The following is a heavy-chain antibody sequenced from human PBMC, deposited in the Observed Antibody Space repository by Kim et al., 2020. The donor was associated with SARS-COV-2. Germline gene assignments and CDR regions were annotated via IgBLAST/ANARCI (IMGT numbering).Heavy chain of an antibody. CDR1: GGSFSGYY. CDR2: INHSGST. D-gene: IGHD4-17*01. J-gene: IGHJ4*02. Sequence: SETLSLTCAVYGGSFSGYYWSWIRQPPGKGLEWIGEINHSGSTNYNPSLKSRVTISVDTSKNQFSLKLSSVTAADTAVYSCAGLTTGKGYYFDYWGQGTL. V-gene: IGHV4-34*01. CDR3: AGLTTGKGYYFDY.